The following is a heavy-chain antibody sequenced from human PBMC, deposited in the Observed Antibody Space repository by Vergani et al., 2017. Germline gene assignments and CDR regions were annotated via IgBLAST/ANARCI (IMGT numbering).Heavy chain of an antibody. CDR2: ISGSGGST. J-gene: IGHJ3*02. CDR1: GFTFSSYA. D-gene: IGHD6-19*01. V-gene: IGHV3-23*01. Sequence: EVQLLESGGGLVQPGGSLRLPCAASGFTFSSYAMSWARQAPGKGLEWVSAISGSGGSTYYADSVKGRFTISRDNSKNTLYLQMNSLRAEDTAVYYCAKAGVGGWYMLRVAAFDIWGQGTMVTVSS. CDR3: AKAGVGGWYMLRVAAFDI.